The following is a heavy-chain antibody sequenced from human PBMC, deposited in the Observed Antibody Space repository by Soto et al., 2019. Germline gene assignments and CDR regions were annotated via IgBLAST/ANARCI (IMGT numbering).Heavy chain of an antibody. CDR1: GGSISSGDYY. D-gene: IGHD6-25*01. J-gene: IGHJ4*02. CDR2: IYYSGNT. CDR3: ARDLSLLGGFFDY. V-gene: IGHV4-30-4*01. Sequence: SETLSLTCTVSGGSISSGDYYWSWIRQPPGKGLEWIGYIYYSGNTHYNPSLKSRVTISVDTSKNQFSLKLRSVTAADTAVYYCARDLSLLGGFFDYWGQGTLVTSPQ.